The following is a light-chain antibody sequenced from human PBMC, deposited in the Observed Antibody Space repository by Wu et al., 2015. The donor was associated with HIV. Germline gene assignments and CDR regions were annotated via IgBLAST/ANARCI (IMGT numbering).Light chain of an antibody. CDR2: KAS. CDR3: QQYNSNPWT. CDR1: QSISNW. Sequence: DIQMTQSPSTLSASVGDRVTITCRASQSISNWLAWYQQKPGKAPNLLIYKASSLESGAPSRFSGSGYGTEFTLTISSLQPDDFATYYCQQYNSNPWTFGQGTKVEIK. V-gene: IGKV1-5*03. J-gene: IGKJ1*01.